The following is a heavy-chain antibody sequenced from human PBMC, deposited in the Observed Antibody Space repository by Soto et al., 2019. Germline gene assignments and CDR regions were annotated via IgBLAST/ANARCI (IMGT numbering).Heavy chain of an antibody. CDR2: ISGSGTSI. J-gene: IGHJ4*02. CDR3: ASLLGYCETGSCPAGY. V-gene: IGHV3-48*03. Sequence: PGGSLRLSCAASGLTFSSYEMNWVRQGPGKGLEWVSYISGSGTSIYYADSVKGRFTISRDNAKNSLYLQMNSLRAEDTAVYYCASLLGYCETGSCPAGYWGQETLVTVSS. D-gene: IGHD2-15*01. CDR1: GLTFSSYE.